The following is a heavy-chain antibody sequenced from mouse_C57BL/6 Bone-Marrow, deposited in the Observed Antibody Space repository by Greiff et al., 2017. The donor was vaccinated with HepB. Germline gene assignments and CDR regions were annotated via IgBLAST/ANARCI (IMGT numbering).Heavy chain of an antibody. CDR3: ARDGYYVYWYFDV. CDR1: GFTFSDYY. Sequence: DVMLVESGGGLVQPGGSLKLSCAASGFTFSDYYMYWVRQTPEKRLEWVAYISNGGGSTNYPDTVKGRFTISRDNAKNTLYLQMSRLKAEDTAMYYCARDGYYVYWYFDVWGTGTTVTVSS. D-gene: IGHD2-3*01. CDR2: ISNGGGST. J-gene: IGHJ1*03. V-gene: IGHV5-12*01.